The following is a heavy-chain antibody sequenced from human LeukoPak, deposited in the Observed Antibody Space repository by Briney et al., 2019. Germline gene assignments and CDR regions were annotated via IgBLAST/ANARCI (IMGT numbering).Heavy chain of an antibody. CDR1: GGSITSSSYS. Sequence: SETLSLTCSVSGGSITSSSYSWGWIRQPPGKGLEWIGTMHYSGSSYYNPSLKSRVTISVDTSKNQLSLKLTSVTAADTAVYYCARLYSSSCNFDYWGQGTLVTVSS. D-gene: IGHD6-13*01. J-gene: IGHJ4*02. V-gene: IGHV4-39*01. CDR2: MHYSGSS. CDR3: ARLYSSSCNFDY.